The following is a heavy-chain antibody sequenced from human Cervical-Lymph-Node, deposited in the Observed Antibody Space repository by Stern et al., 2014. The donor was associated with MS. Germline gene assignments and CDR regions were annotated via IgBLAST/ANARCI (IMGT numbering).Heavy chain of an antibody. CDR1: GYTFPNYG. CDR2: ISTYTGDT. Sequence: QVQLVESGAEVKKPGASVKVSCKASGYTFPNYGISWVRQAPGQGLEWMGWISTYTGDTHYAQKFQGRVTMTTDTSTTTAYMELRSLRSDDTAVYYCARDVVIVVALHNWFDPWGQGTLGTVSA. CDR3: ARDVVIVVALHNWFDP. J-gene: IGHJ5*02. V-gene: IGHV1-18*01. D-gene: IGHD2-15*01.